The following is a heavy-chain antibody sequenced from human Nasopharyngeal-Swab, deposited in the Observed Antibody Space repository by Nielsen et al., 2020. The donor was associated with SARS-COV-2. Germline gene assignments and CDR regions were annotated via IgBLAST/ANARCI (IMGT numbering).Heavy chain of an antibody. CDR1: GFTFSSYC. J-gene: IGHJ4*02. V-gene: IGHV3-30*03. Sequence: GGSLRLSCAASGFTFSSYCMHWVRQAPGKGLEWVAVISYDGSNKYYADSVKGRFTISRDNSKNTLYLQMNSLRAEDTAVYYCARCITIFGSGELDYWGQGTLVTVSS. D-gene: IGHD3-3*01. CDR2: ISYDGSNK. CDR3: ARCITIFGSGELDY.